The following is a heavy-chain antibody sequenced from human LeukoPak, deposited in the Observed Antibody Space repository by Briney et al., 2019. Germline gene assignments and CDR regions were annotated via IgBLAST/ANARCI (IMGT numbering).Heavy chain of an antibody. CDR3: ARVGVVAANDAFDI. CDR2: INHSGST. V-gene: IGHV4-34*01. Sequence: SETLSLTCAVYGGSFSGYYWGWIRQPPGKGVEWSGEINHSGSTHYNPSLKRRVTISADTSKNQFSLKLRSVTAADTAVYYCARVGVVAANDAFDIWGQGTMVTVSS. CDR1: GGSFSGYY. J-gene: IGHJ3*02. D-gene: IGHD2-15*01.